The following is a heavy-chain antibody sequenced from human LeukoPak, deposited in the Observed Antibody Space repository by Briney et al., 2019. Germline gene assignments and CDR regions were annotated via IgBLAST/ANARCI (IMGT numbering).Heavy chain of an antibody. V-gene: IGHV3-74*01. Sequence: GGSLRLSCAASGFTFSSYWMHWVRQAPGKGLVWVSRINSDGSSTSYADSVKGRFTISRDNAKNTLYLQMNSLRAEDTAVYYCTTLYGDYDDYWGQGTLVTVAS. CDR2: INSDGSST. J-gene: IGHJ4*02. D-gene: IGHD4-17*01. CDR1: GFTFSSYW. CDR3: TTLYGDYDDY.